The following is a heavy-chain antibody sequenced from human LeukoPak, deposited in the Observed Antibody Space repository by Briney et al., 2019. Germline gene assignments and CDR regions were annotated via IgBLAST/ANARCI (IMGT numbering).Heavy chain of an antibody. CDR1: GGTFSGYA. V-gene: IGHV1-69*05. J-gene: IGHJ4*02. CDR3: ALIHSYYYDSSGYYPHYFDY. CDR2: IIPIFGTA. Sequence: ASVTVSCKASGGTFSGYAISWVRQAPGQGIEWMGGIIPIFGTATYAQKFQGRVTITTDESTSTAYMELSSLRSEDTAVYYCALIHSYYYDSSGYYPHYFDYWGQGTLVTVSS. D-gene: IGHD3-22*01.